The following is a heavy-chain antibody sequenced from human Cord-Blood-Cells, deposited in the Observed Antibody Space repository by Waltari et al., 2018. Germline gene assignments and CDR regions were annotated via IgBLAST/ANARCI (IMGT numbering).Heavy chain of an antibody. CDR1: GGSISSYY. D-gene: IGHD2-2*01. V-gene: IGHV4-59*01. J-gene: IGHJ6*02. CDR3: ARAACSSTSCYDYYYYGMDV. Sequence: QVQLQESGPGLVKPSETLSLTCTVSGGSISSYYWSWIRQPPGKGLEWIGYIYYSGSTNYNPSLKSRVTISVDTSKNQFSLKLSSVTAADTAVYYCARAACSSTSCYDYYYYGMDVWGQGTTVTVSS. CDR2: IYYSGST.